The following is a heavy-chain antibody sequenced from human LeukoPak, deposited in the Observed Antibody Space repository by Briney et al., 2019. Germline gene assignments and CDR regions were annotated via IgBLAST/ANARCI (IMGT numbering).Heavy chain of an antibody. V-gene: IGHV3-7*01. Sequence: GGSLRLSCAASRFTFSSYWMSWVRQAPGKGLEWVANIKQDGSEKYYVDSVKGRFTISRDNAKNSLYLQMNSLRAEDTAVYYCARWSVTGTSNDAFDIWGQGTMVTVSS. CDR1: RFTFSSYW. J-gene: IGHJ3*02. D-gene: IGHD1-7*01. CDR2: IKQDGSEK. CDR3: ARWSVTGTSNDAFDI.